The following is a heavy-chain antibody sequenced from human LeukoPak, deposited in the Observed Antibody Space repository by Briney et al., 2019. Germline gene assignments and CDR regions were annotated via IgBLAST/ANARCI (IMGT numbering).Heavy chain of an antibody. Sequence: GGSLRLSCAASGFTFSSYAMHWVRQDPGKWLEWVAVISNDGIHQFYADSVKGRFTISRDNSKNTLYLQMNSLRTEDTALYYCAKEMGPFIHGDYWGQGTVVTVSS. D-gene: IGHD2-8*01. CDR1: GFTFSSYA. V-gene: IGHV3-30*18. CDR3: AKEMGPFIHGDY. J-gene: IGHJ4*02. CDR2: ISNDGIHQ.